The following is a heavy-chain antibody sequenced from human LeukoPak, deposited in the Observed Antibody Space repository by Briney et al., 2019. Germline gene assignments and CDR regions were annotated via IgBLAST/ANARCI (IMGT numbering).Heavy chain of an antibody. Sequence: SVKVSCKASGGTFISYAISWVRQAPGQGLEWMGGIIPIFGTANYAQKFQGRVTITADESTNTAYMELSSLRSEDTAVYYCARPYSSSSYYYGMDVWGQGTTVTVSS. J-gene: IGHJ6*02. V-gene: IGHV1-69*13. CDR1: GGTFISYA. D-gene: IGHD6-6*01. CDR2: IIPIFGTA. CDR3: ARPYSSSSYYYGMDV.